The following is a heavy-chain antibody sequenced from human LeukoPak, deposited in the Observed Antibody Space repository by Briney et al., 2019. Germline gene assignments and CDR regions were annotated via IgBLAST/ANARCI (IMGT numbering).Heavy chain of an antibody. CDR3: ARRSSWADAFDI. D-gene: IGHD6-13*01. J-gene: IGHJ3*02. CDR1: GGTFSSYA. V-gene: IGHV1-69*13. CDR2: IIPIFGTA. Sequence: ASVKVSCKASGGTFSSYAISWVRQAPGQGLEWMGGIIPIFGTANYAQKFQGRVTITADESTSTAYMELSSLRSEDTAVYYCARRSSWADAFDIWGQGTMVTVSS.